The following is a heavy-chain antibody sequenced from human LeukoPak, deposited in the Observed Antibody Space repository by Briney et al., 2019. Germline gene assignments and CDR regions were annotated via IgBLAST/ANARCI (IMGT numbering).Heavy chain of an antibody. V-gene: IGHV1-69*06. Sequence: GASVKVSCKASGGTFSSYAISWVRQAPGQGLEWMGGIIPIFGTANYAQKFQGRVTITADKSTSTAYMELSSLRSEDTAVYYCASITGAAGISWFDPWGQGTLVTVSS. D-gene: IGHD6-13*01. CDR1: GGTFSSYA. CDR2: IIPIFGTA. J-gene: IGHJ5*02. CDR3: ASITGAAGISWFDP.